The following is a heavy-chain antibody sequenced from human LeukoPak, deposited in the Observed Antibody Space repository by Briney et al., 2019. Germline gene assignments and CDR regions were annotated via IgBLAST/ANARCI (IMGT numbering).Heavy chain of an antibody. CDR3: ARTYYYGSGSYILDAFDI. J-gene: IGHJ3*02. CDR2: IYSGGST. CDR1: GFTVSSNY. Sequence: PGGSLRLSCAASGFTVSSNYVSWVRQAPGKGLEWVSVIYSGGSTYYADSVKGRFTISRDNSKNTLYLQMNSLRAEDTAVYYCARTYYYGSGSYILDAFDIWGQGTMVTVSS. V-gene: IGHV3-53*01. D-gene: IGHD3-10*01.